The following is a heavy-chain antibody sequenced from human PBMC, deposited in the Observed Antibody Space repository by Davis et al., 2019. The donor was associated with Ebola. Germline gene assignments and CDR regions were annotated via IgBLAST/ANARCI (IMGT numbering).Heavy chain of an antibody. V-gene: IGHV3-74*01. J-gene: IGHJ6*04. CDR3: ARDPCLKWLYSGRYYYYGMDV. D-gene: IGHD3-3*01. CDR2: INSDGSST. Sequence: GESLKTSCAASGFSVSSSYMSWVRQAPGKGLVWVSRINSDGSSTSYADSVKGRFTISRDNAKNTLYLQMNSLRAEDTAVYYCARDPCLKWLYSGRYYYYGMDVWGKGTTVTVSS. CDR1: GFSVSSSY.